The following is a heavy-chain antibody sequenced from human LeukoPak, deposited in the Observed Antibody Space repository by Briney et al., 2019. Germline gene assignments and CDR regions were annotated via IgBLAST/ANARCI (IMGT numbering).Heavy chain of an antibody. CDR3: ARDRGPMNAGYSYGYF. Sequence: GASVKVSCKASGYTFTSYGISWVRQAPGQGLEWMGGISAYNGSTNYAQKLQGRVTMTTDTSTSTAYMELRSLRSDDTAVYYCARDRGPMNAGYSYGYFWGQGTLVTVSS. J-gene: IGHJ4*02. V-gene: IGHV1-18*01. CDR1: GYTFTSYG. CDR2: ISAYNGST. D-gene: IGHD5-18*01.